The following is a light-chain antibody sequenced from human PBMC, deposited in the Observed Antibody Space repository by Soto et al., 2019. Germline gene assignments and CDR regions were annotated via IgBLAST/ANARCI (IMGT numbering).Light chain of an antibody. Sequence: QSVLTQPASVSGCPGQSITISCTGTSSDIGTYNLVSWYQQHPGKAPKLMIYEVNKRPSGVSDRFSGSKSGNTASLTISGLQAEDEADYYCCSYAGSSTLYVFGTGTKVTVL. CDR3: CSYAGSSTLYV. CDR1: SSDIGTYNL. J-gene: IGLJ1*01. CDR2: EVN. V-gene: IGLV2-23*02.